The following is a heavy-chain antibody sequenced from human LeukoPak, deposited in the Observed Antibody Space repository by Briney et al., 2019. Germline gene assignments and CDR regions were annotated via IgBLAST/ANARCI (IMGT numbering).Heavy chain of an antibody. Sequence: SHTLSLTCAISGDSVSSSASWNWIRQSPSRGLEWLGRTYYRSKWSSDYATSVKSRITINADTSKNQFSLQLSSVIPEDTAVYYCARDADSSNEWGPFDPWGQGTLVTVSS. J-gene: IGHJ5*02. V-gene: IGHV6-1*01. D-gene: IGHD1-1*01. CDR1: GDSVSSSAS. CDR3: ARDADSSNEWGPFDP. CDR2: TYYRSKWSS.